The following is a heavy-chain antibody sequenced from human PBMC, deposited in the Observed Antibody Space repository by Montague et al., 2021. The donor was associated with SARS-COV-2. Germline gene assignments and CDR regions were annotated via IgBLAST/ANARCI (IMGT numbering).Heavy chain of an antibody. J-gene: IGHJ4*02. V-gene: IGHV4-59*08. CDR3: AGQSGISPFDN. D-gene: IGHD5-12*01. Sequence: SETLSLTCTVSGGSISSYYWSWIRQPPGKGLEWIGYMYYSGSTNYNPSLKSRVTISVDTSKNQFSLKLSSVTAADTAVYYCAGQSGISPFDNWGQGTLVTVSS. CDR2: MYYSGST. CDR1: GGSISSYY.